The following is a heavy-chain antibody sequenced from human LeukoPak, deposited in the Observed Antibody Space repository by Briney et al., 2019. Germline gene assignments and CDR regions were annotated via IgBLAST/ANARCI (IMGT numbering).Heavy chain of an antibody. CDR2: ISYDGSNK. J-gene: IGHJ4*02. Sequence: GGSLRLSCAASGFTFSSYAMHWVRQAPGKGLEWVAVISYDGSNKYYADSVKGRFTISRDNSKNTLYLQMNNLRAEDTAVYYCAHVAVAGTQTDDYWGQGTLVTVSS. D-gene: IGHD6-19*01. V-gene: IGHV3-30*04. CDR1: GFTFSSYA. CDR3: AHVAVAGTQTDDY.